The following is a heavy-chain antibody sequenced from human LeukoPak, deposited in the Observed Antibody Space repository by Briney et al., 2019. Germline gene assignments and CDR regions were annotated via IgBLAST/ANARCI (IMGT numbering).Heavy chain of an antibody. J-gene: IGHJ4*02. D-gene: IGHD3-22*01. CDR1: GFTFSNYA. V-gene: IGHV3-23*01. CDR3: ASDSSGYYGVFDF. Sequence: GGSLRLSCAASGFTFSNYAMSWVRQAPGKGLEWVSAISGSGGSTYNADSVKGRFTISRGNSKNTLFLQMSSLRAEDTAVYYCASDSSGYYGVFDFWGQGTLVTVSS. CDR2: ISGSGGST.